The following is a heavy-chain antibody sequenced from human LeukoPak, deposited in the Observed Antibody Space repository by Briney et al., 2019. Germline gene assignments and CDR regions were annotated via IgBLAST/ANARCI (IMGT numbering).Heavy chain of an antibody. J-gene: IGHJ4*02. V-gene: IGHV3-30*02. CDR3: AKGIPRRDY. Sequence: GGSLRLSCAASGFTFSSYGMHWVRQAPGKGLEWVAFIRYDGSNKYYAGSVKGRFTITRDNSKNTLYMQMNSLRGEDTAVYYCAKGIPRRDYWGQGTLVTVSS. CDR1: GFTFSSYG. CDR2: IRYDGSNK.